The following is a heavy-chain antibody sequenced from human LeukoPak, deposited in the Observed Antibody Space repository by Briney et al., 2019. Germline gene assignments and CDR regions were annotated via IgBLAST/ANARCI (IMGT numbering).Heavy chain of an antibody. J-gene: IGHJ4*02. CDR2: INHSGST. V-gene: IGHV4-34*01. CDR1: GGSFSVYY. D-gene: IGHD2-15*01. CDR3: ARIGCCSGGSCYSGLVWLPFEY. Sequence: SETLSLTCAVYGGSFSVYYWSWIRQPPGKGLEWSGEINHSGSTNYNPSLKSRATISVDTSKNQFSLKLSSVTAADPAVYYCARIGCCSGGSCYSGLVWLPFEYWGQGALVTVSS.